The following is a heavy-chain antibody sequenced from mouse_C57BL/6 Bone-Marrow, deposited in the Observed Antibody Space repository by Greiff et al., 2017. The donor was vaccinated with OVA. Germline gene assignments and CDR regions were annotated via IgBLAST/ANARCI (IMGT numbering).Heavy chain of an antibody. CDR1: GFTFSDYG. CDR2: ICNLAYSI. Sequence: DVKLVESGGGLVQPGGSLKLSCAASGFTFSDYGMAWVRQAPRKGPEWVAFICNLAYSIYYAATVTGRFTISREYAKNTLFLKLSSLKTEDTAMYYCARGDYDGSSYGAYWGQGTLVTVSA. J-gene: IGHJ3*01. D-gene: IGHD1-1*01. CDR3: ARGDYDGSSYGAY. V-gene: IGHV5-15*01.